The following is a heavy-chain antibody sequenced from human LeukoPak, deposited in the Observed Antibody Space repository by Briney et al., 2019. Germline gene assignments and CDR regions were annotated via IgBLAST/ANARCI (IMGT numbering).Heavy chain of an antibody. D-gene: IGHD3-10*01. Sequence: GGSLRLSCAASGFTVSSNYMSWVRQAPGKGLEWVSVIYSGGSTYYADSVKGRFTISRDNSKNTLYLQMNSLRAEDTAVYYCAKRDTSGSGSYYHNWFDPWGQGTLVTVSS. CDR3: AKRDTSGSGSYYHNWFDP. CDR2: IYSGGST. J-gene: IGHJ5*02. V-gene: IGHV3-53*01. CDR1: GFTVSSNY.